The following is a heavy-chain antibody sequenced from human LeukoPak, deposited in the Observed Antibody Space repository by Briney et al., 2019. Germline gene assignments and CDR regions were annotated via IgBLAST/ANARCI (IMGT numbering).Heavy chain of an antibody. CDR1: GFTLSGSA. CDR3: TRRGSGVDY. D-gene: IGHD6-19*01. J-gene: IGHJ4*02. V-gene: IGHV3-73*01. CDR2: IRSKANSYAT. Sequence: GGSLRLSCAASGFTLSGSAMHWVRQASGKGLEWVGRIRSKANSYATAYAASVKGSFTISRDDSKNTAYLQMNSLKTEDTAVYYCTRRGSGVDYWGQGTLVTVSS.